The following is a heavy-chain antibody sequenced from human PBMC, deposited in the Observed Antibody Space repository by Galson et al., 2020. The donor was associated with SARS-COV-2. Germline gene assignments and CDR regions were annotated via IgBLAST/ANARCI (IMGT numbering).Heavy chain of an antibody. J-gene: IGHJ6*02. D-gene: IGHD3-9*01. Sequence: TGGSLRLSCAASGFTFSSYEMNWVRQAPGKGLEWVSYISSSGSTIYYAASVKGRFTISRDNAKNSLYLQMNSLRAEDTAVYYCARDEGLRYCAQGGDDDGMDVWGQGTTVTVSS. V-gene: IGHV3-48*03. CDR3: ARDEGLRYCAQGGDDDGMDV. CDR1: GFTFSSYE. CDR2: ISSSGSTI.